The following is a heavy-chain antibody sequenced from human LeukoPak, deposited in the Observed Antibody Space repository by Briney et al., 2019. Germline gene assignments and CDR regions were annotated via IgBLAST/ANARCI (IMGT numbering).Heavy chain of an antibody. CDR3: ARELSPRDGKGYYFDY. CDR1: GGSISSSSYY. D-gene: IGHD2-21*02. J-gene: IGHJ4*02. Sequence: SETLSLTCTVSGGSISSSSYYWGWIRQPPGKGLEWIGRIYSSGSTNYNPSLKSRVTISVDTSKNQFSLKLSSVTAADTAMYYCARELSPRDGKGYYFDYWGQGTLVTVSS. CDR2: IYSSGST. V-gene: IGHV4-39*07.